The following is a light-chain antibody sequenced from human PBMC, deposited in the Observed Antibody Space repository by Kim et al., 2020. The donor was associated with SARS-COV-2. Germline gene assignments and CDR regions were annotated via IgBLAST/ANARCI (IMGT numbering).Light chain of an antibody. CDR2: GKN. CDR3: NSRDSSGNHV. CDR1: ILRSYY. V-gene: IGLV3-19*01. J-gene: IGLJ1*01. Sequence: SSELTQDPAVSVALGQTVRITCQGDILRSYYASWYQQKPGQAPVLVIYGKNNRPSGIPDRFSGSSSGNTASLTITGAQAEDEADYYCNSRDSSGNHVFGT.